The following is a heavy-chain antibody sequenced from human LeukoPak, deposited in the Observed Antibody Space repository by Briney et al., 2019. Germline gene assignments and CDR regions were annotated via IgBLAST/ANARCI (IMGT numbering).Heavy chain of an antibody. Sequence: SQTLSLTCTVSGGSISSGGYYWSWIRQHPGEGLEWIAYIYYSGSTYYNPSLKSRVTMSVDTSQNHFSLSLSSVTAADTAVYYCARASYGSGNWFDPWGQGTLVTVSS. D-gene: IGHD3-10*01. CDR3: ARASYGSGNWFDP. CDR1: GGSISSGGYY. CDR2: IYYSGST. J-gene: IGHJ5*02. V-gene: IGHV4-31*03.